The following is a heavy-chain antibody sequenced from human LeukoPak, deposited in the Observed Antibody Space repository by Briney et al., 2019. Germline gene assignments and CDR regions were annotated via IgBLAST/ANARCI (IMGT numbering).Heavy chain of an antibody. CDR3: ARGITMVRGVIRKTYNWFDP. CDR2: INHSGST. D-gene: IGHD3-10*01. J-gene: IGHJ5*02. V-gene: IGHV4-34*01. Sequence: PSETLSLTCAVYGGSFSGYYWSWIRQPPGKGLERIGEINHSGSTNYNPSLKSRVTISVDTSKNQFSLKPSSVTAADTAVYYCARGITMVRGVIRKTYNWFDPWGQGTLVTVSS. CDR1: GGSFSGYY.